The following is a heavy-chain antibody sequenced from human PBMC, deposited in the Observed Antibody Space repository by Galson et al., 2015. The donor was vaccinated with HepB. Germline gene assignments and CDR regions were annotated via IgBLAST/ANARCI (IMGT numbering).Heavy chain of an antibody. CDR2: IIPIFGTA. D-gene: IGHD2-15*01. CDR1: GGTFSSYA. CDR3: ARRYCSGGSCFEDY. Sequence: SVKVSCKASGGTFSSYAISWVRQAPGQGLEWMGGIIPIFGTANYAQKFQGRVTITADESTSTAYMELSSLRSEDTAVYYCARRYCSGGSCFEDYWGQGTLVTVSS. J-gene: IGHJ4*02. V-gene: IGHV1-69*13.